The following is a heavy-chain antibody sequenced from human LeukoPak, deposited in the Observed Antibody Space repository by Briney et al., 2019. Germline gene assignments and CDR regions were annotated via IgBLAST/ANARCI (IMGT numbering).Heavy chain of an antibody. V-gene: IGHV1-69*02. CDR2: IIPILGIA. J-gene: IGHJ4*02. Sequence: ASVKVSCKASGGTFSSYTISWVRQAPGQGLEWMGRIIPILGIANYAQKFQGRVTITADKSTSTAYMEPSSLRSEDTAVYYCVVGEDYDFWSGYYFDYWGQGTLVTVSS. CDR3: VVGEDYDFWSGYYFDY. CDR1: GGTFSSYT. D-gene: IGHD3-3*01.